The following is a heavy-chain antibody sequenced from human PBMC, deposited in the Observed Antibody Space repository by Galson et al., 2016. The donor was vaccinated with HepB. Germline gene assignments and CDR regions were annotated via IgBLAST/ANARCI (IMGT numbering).Heavy chain of an antibody. D-gene: IGHD1-26*01. J-gene: IGHJ1*01. V-gene: IGHV3-9*01. CDR3: AQDKASLSVGATNFQH. CDR2: ISWNSGSI. Sequence: SLRLSCAASGFIFKDYAMHWVRQAPGKGLEWVSSISWNSGSIGYADSVKGRFTISRDNAKNSLYLQMNSLRAEDTAFYYCAQDKASLSVGATNFQHWGQGTLVTCSS. CDR1: GFIFKDYA.